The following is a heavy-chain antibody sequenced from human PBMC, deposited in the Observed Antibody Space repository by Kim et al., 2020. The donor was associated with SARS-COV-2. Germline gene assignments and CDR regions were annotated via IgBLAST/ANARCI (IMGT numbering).Heavy chain of an antibody. CDR1: GGSISSYY. V-gene: IGHV4-59*01. CDR2: IYYSGST. J-gene: IGHJ6*02. Sequence: SETLSLTCTVSGGSISSYYWSWIRQPPGKGLEWIGYIYYSGSTNYNPSLKSRVTISVDTSKNQFSLKLSSVTAADTAVYYCARDRNRSGTLTHRYYYYGMDVWGQGTTVTVSS. CDR3: ARDRNRSGTLTHRYYYYGMDV. D-gene: IGHD3-10*01.